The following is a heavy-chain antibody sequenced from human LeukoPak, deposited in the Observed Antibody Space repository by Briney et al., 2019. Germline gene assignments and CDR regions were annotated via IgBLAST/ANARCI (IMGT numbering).Heavy chain of an antibody. CDR3: ARDCGLNTNFDY. CDR2: TMPDGSAE. CDR1: GLTFRNYW. V-gene: IGHV3-7*01. D-gene: IGHD2-21*01. Sequence: GGSLRLSCAASGLTFRNYWMGWVRQAPGRGLEWVANTMPDGSAEHHAASVGGRFTTSRDNANNLLHLQMNRMRAEDTAVYYCARDCGLNTNFDYWGQGTLVTVSS. J-gene: IGHJ4*02.